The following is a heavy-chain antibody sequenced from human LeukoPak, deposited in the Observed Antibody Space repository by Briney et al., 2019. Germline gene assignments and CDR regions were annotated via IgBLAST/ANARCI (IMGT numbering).Heavy chain of an antibody. V-gene: IGHV3-7*02. CDR1: GFTFSTYW. CDR2: IKQDGSEK. J-gene: IGHJ1*01. CDR3: ASPDYYDSSGEAFQH. D-gene: IGHD3-22*01. Sequence: PGGSLRLSCAASGFTFSTYWMAWVRQAPGKGLEWMANIKQDGSEKYYGSYVNGRFTIHRDNSKNTLYLQMNSLRAEDTAVYYCASPDYYDSSGEAFQHWGQGTLVTVSS.